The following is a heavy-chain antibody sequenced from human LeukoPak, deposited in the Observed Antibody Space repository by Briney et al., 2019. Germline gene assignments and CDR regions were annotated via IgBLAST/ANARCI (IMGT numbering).Heavy chain of an antibody. D-gene: IGHD6-25*01. CDR2: VNPNRGGT. CDR3: ARFSGPDAFDI. CDR1: GYTFTSYG. J-gene: IGHJ3*02. Sequence: ASVKGSCKASGYTFTSYGISWVRQAPGQGLEWMAWVNPNRGGTNYAQKFQGRVTMTRDTSISTAYMELSRLRSDDTAVYYCARFSGPDAFDIWGQGTMVTVSS. V-gene: IGHV1-2*02.